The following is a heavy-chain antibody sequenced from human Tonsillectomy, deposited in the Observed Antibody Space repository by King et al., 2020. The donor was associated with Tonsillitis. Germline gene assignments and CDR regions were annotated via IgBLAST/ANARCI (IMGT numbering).Heavy chain of an antibody. V-gene: IGHV3-23*04. CDR2: ISGSGGST. J-gene: IGHJ4*02. CDR1: GFTFSSYA. Sequence: VQLVESGGVLVHPGGSLRLSCAASGFTFSSYAMSWFRQAPGKGLEWVSAISGSGGSTYYADSVKGRFTISRDNSKNKLYLQLNSLRAEDTAVYYCAIEKGVLRYFYWLWGQGTRVTVSS. D-gene: IGHD3-9*01. CDR3: AIEKGVLRYFYWL.